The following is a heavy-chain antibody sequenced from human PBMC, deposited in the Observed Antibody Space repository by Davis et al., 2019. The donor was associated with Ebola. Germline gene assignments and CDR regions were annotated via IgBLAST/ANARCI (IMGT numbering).Heavy chain of an antibody. J-gene: IGHJ4*02. CDR1: GYNFPTYW. Sequence: KVSRKGSGYNFPTYWIGWLRQMPGKGLEWMGIIYPADSDTTYSPSFQGQVTISADESLRTAYLQWSSLKASDTAMYYCARHLRSGRYYLDSWGQGTLVTVSS. CDR3: ARHLRSGRYYLDS. V-gene: IGHV5-51*01. D-gene: IGHD1-26*01. CDR2: IYPADSDT.